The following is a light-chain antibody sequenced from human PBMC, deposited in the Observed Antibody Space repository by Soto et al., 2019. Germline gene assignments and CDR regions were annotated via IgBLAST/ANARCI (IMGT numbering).Light chain of an antibody. V-gene: IGLV2-14*01. CDR2: EVS. CDR1: STDIGFYDF. Sequence: QSALTQPASVSGSPGQSITISCTGSSTDIGFYDFVSWYQQQPGKAPRLVIYEVSGRPSGISVRFSSSKSGNTASLTISGLQADDEGDYYCSSYTKTTTAYVFGTGTKLTVL. J-gene: IGLJ1*01. CDR3: SSYTKTTTAYV.